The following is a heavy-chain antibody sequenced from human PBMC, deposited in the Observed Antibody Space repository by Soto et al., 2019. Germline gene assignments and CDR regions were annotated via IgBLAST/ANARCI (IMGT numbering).Heavy chain of an antibody. CDR2: IDYSGST. Sequence: SETLSLTCTVSGGSISSSSYYWGWIRQPPGKGLEWIGSIDYSGSTYYNPSLKSRVTISVDTSKNQFSLKLSSVTAADTAVYYCARHRDGYNLGYYYYGMDVWGQGTTVTVSS. CDR1: GGSISSSSYY. CDR3: ARHRDGYNLGYYYYGMDV. V-gene: IGHV4-39*01. D-gene: IGHD5-12*01. J-gene: IGHJ6*02.